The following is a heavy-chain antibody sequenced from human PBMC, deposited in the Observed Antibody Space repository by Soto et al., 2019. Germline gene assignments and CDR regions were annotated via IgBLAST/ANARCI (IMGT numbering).Heavy chain of an antibody. J-gene: IGHJ4*02. CDR1: GFTFSSYS. CDR2: ISSSSSYI. D-gene: IGHD3-22*01. CDR3: ARDRHYYDSSGYLPLDY. Sequence: PGGSLRLSCAASGFTFSSYSMNWVRQAPGKGLEWVSSISSSSSYIYYADSVKGRFTISRDNAKNSLYLQMNSLRAEDTAVYYCARDRHYYDSSGYLPLDYWGQGTLVNVSS. V-gene: IGHV3-21*01.